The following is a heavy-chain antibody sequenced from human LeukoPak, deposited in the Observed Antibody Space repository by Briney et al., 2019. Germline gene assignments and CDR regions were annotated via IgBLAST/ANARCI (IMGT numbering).Heavy chain of an antibody. CDR1: GFTFSNSG. CDR2: LRYDGNNK. CDR3: AKEGGADIVATIYYYYYYMDV. V-gene: IGHV3-30*02. J-gene: IGHJ6*03. Sequence: GGSLRLSCAASGFTFSNSGMHWVRQAPGKGLEWVAFLRYDGNNKFYTDSVKGRFTISRDNSKNMLYLQMNSLRAEDTAVYYCAKEGGADIVATIYYYYYYMDVWGKGTTVTVSS. D-gene: IGHD5-12*01.